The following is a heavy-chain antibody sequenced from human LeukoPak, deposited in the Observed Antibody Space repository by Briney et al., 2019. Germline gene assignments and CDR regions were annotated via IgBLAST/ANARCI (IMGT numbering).Heavy chain of an antibody. V-gene: IGHV4-39*01. D-gene: IGHD3-3*01. CDR1: GGSISSSSYY. J-gene: IGHJ5*02. CDR2: IYYSGST. CDR3: ARSPQGDFWSGYYSHNWFDP. Sequence: PSETLSLTCTVSGGSISSSSYYWGWIRQPPGKGLEWIGSIYYSGSTYYNPSLKSRVTISVDTSKNQFSLKLSSVTAADTAVYYCARSPQGDFWSGYYSHNWFDPWGQGTLVTVSS.